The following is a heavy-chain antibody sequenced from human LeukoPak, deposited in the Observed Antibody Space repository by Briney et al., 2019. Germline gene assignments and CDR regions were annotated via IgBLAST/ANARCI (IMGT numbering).Heavy chain of an antibody. J-gene: IGHJ4*02. CDR3: ARDWGMITFGGVIVPSNYFDS. CDR1: GFTFSSYE. Sequence: GGSLRLSCAASGFTFSSYEMNWVRQAPGKGLEWVSYISSSGSTIYYADSVKGRFTISRDNAKNSLYLQMNSLRAEDTAVYYCARDWGMITFGGVIVPSNYFDSWGQGTLVTVSS. CDR2: ISSSGSTI. V-gene: IGHV3-48*03. D-gene: IGHD3-16*02.